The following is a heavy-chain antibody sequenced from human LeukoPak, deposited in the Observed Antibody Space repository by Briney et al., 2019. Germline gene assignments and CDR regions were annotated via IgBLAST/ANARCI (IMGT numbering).Heavy chain of an antibody. V-gene: IGHV4-34*01. Sequence: SETLSLTCAVYGGSFSGYYWSWIRQLPGKGLEWIGEINHSGSTNYNPSLKSRVTISVDTSKNQFSLKLSSVTAADTAVYYCASRGYSSARDYWGQGTLVTVSS. CDR3: ASRGYSSARDY. CDR2: INHSGST. D-gene: IGHD6-13*01. CDR1: GGSFSGYY. J-gene: IGHJ4*02.